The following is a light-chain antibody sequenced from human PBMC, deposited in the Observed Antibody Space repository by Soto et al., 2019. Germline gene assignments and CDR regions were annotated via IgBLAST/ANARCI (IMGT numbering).Light chain of an antibody. CDR1: QSLVYSDGNTY. CDR3: MQGTHWPPIT. J-gene: IGKJ5*01. V-gene: IGKV2D-30*01. Sequence: DVVMTQSPLSLPVTLGQPASISCRSSQSLVYSDGNTYLNWFQQRPGQSPRRLIYKVSNCDSGVPDRFSGSESGSDFTLKISRVEAEDVGVYDCMQGTHWPPITFGQGTRLVIK. CDR2: KVS.